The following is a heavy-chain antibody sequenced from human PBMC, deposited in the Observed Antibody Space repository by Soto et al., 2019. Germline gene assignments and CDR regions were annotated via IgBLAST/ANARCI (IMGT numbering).Heavy chain of an antibody. D-gene: IGHD3-22*01. CDR2: ISAYNGNT. J-gene: IGHJ4*02. CDR1: GYTFTSYG. CDR3: ARDGYYDSSGYRSDFDY. V-gene: IGHV1-18*01. Sequence: QCQLVQAGAEVKKPGASVKVSCKASGYTFTSYGIRWVRQAPGQGLEWMGWISAYNGNTNYAQKLKGRVTITTDTSTSTAYMELRSLSSDDTAVYYCARDGYYDSSGYRSDFDYWGQGTLVTVSS.